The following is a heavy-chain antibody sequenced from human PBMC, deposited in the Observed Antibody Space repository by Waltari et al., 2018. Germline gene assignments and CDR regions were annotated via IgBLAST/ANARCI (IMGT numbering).Heavy chain of an antibody. J-gene: IGHJ4*02. CDR2: SGNKASRYIT. D-gene: IGHD5-18*01. CDR3: ARERGYSYGYAALDF. CDR1: GFTFSDHY. Sequence: EVQLVESGGGLVQPGGSLRLSCAASGFTFSDHYIDWVRQAPGRGLEWVGRSGNKASRYITEDAASVKGRFTISRDDSKNALYLQLNSLKTGDTAVYYCARERGYSYGYAALDFWGQGTLVTVSS. V-gene: IGHV3-72*01.